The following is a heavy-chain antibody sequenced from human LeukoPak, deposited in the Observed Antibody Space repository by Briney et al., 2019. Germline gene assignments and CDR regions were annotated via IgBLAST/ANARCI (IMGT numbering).Heavy chain of an antibody. CDR2: INPSGGST. CDR3: ARDTIAAHGPPDP. D-gene: IGHD6-13*01. V-gene: IGHV1-46*01. Sequence: ASVKVSCKASGYTFTSYYMHWVRQAPGQGLEWMGIINPSGGSTSYAQKFQGRVTITADKSTSTAYMELSSLGSEDTAVYYCARDTIAAHGPPDPWGQGTLVTVSS. CDR1: GYTFTSYY. J-gene: IGHJ5*02.